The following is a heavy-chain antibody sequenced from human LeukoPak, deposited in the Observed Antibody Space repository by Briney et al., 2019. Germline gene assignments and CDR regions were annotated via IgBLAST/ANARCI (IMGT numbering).Heavy chain of an antibody. V-gene: IGHV3-74*01. D-gene: IGHD2-15*01. CDR1: GFTFSSYW. J-gene: IGHJ4*02. CDR3: AREVACSGGSCYARFFDY. CDR2: ISSDGSST. Sequence: GGSLRLSCAASGFTFSSYWMHWVRQAPGKGLVWVSRISSDGSSTSYADSVKGRFTISRDNAKNTLYLQMNSLRAEDTAVYYCAREVACSGGSCYARFFDYWGQGTLVTVSS.